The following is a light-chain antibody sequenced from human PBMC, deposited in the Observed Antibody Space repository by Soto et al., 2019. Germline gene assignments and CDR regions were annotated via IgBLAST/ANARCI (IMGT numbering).Light chain of an antibody. V-gene: IGKV1-12*01. CDR1: QGIATW. Sequence: DIQMTQSPSTVSASVGDRVTFTCRASQGIATWLAWYQQKPGKTPKLLIYAASSLQSGIPSRFSGSGSGTDFTLTINNLQPEDFATYYCQQTDSFALTFGGGTKVEIK. CDR2: AAS. J-gene: IGKJ4*01. CDR3: QQTDSFALT.